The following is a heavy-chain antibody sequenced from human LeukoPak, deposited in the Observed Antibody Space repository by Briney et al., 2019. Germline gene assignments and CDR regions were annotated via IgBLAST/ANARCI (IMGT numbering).Heavy chain of an antibody. CDR2: IYPGDSDT. CDR3: ARLYCGGDCYLNYYYYYMDV. J-gene: IGHJ6*03. D-gene: IGHD2-21*02. CDR1: GYSFTSYW. Sequence: GESLKISCKGSGYSFTSYWIGWVRQMPGKGLEWMGIIYPGDSDTRYSPSFQGQVTISADKSISTAYLQWSSLKASDTAMCYCARLYCGGDCYLNYYYYYMDVWGKGTTVTVSS. V-gene: IGHV5-51*01.